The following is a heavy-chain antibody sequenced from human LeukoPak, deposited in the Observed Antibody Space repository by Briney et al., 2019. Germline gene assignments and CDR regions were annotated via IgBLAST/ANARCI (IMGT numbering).Heavy chain of an antibody. CDR3: ARKDYGGYAYYYHGLDV. V-gene: IGHV3-48*03. J-gene: IGHJ6*04. D-gene: IGHD5-12*01. Sequence: GGSLRLSCAASGFTFSSYEMNWVRQAPGKGLEWVSYISSSGSTKYYADSVKGRFTISRDNAKNSLYLQMNSLRAEDTAVYYCARKDYGGYAYYYHGLDVWDKGTTVTVSS. CDR2: ISSSGSTK. CDR1: GFTFSSYE.